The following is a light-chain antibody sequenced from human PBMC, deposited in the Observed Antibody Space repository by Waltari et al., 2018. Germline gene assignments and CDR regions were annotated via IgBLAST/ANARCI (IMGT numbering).Light chain of an antibody. CDR2: AAS. V-gene: IGKV1-17*01. CDR3: LQHKSTPQT. CDR1: QCIGSD. J-gene: IGKJ1*01. Sequence: DIQMTQSPSSLSASVGDRVTITCRASQCIGSDLAWYQQKPARAPKLLIYAASNLQRGVPSRFSGIGSGTEFTLTISSLQPEDSATYYCLQHKSTPQTFGQGTKVEIK.